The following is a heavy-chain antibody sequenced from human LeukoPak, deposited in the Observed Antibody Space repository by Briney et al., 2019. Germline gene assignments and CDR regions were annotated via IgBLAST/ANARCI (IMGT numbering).Heavy chain of an antibody. CDR1: GGSISSYY. D-gene: IGHD6-6*01. CDR3: ARDRGSSSFFDY. CDR2: IYYSGST. Sequence: SETLSLTCTVSGGSISSYYWSWIRQPPGKGLEWIGYIYYSGSTNYNPSLKSRVTISVDTSKNQFSLKLSSVTVADTAVYYCARDRGSSSFFDYWGQGTLVTVSS. V-gene: IGHV4-59*01. J-gene: IGHJ4*02.